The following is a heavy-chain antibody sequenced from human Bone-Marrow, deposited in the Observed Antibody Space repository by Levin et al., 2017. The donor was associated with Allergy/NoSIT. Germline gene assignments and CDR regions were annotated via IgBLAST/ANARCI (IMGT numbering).Heavy chain of an antibody. V-gene: IGHV3-21*01. D-gene: IGHD4-17*01. CDR3: TIERDYGDFAGNY. J-gene: IGHJ4*02. CDR2: ISGNGADI. CDR1: GITFSTYA. Sequence: GESLKISCVASGITFSTYAMTWVRQAPGKGLEWVSSISGNGADIYYADSVKGRFTISRDKAKDSVYLEMNGLRADDTAFYFCTIERDYGDFAGNYWGQGTLVSVSS.